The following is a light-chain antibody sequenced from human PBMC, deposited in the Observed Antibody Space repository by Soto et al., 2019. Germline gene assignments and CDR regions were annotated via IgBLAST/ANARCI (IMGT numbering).Light chain of an antibody. V-gene: IGKV4-1*01. J-gene: IGKJ5*01. Sequence: DVVLTQSPDSLAVSLGERATINCKSSQSVLYSSNNENYLAWYQQKPGQPPKLLIYRASTRESGVPDRFSGSGSGTDFTLNISRLQAEDVAVYYCQQSYTNVAFGQGTRLEIX. CDR3: QQSYTNVA. CDR2: RAS. CDR1: QSVLYSSNNENY.